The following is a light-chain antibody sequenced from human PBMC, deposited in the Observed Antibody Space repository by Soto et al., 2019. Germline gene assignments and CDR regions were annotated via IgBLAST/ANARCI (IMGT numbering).Light chain of an antibody. J-gene: IGLJ3*02. CDR2: VNK. V-gene: IGLV1-40*01. CDR1: TSNIGADYD. Sequence: QSVLTQPPSVSGAPGQRVTISCTGSTSNIGADYDVHWYKQLPGTAPKLLIFVNKNRPSGVPDRISGSRSDTSASLAITGLQAEDEADYYCQSYDRSRSGWVFGGGTKLTVL. CDR3: QSYDRSRSGWV.